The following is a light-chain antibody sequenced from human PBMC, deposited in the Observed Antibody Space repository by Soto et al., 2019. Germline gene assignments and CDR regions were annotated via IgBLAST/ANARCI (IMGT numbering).Light chain of an antibody. J-gene: IGKJ4*01. CDR1: QSISSW. CDR3: QQYKSYFLT. Sequence: DIQMTQSPSTLSASVGDRVTITCLASQSISSWLAWYQQKPGKAPKLLIYKASSLESGVPSRFSGSGSGTEFTLTISSLQPDDFATYYCQQYKSYFLTFGGGTKVEIK. CDR2: KAS. V-gene: IGKV1-5*03.